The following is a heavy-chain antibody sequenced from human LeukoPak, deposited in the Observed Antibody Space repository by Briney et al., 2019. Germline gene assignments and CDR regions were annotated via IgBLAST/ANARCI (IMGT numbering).Heavy chain of an antibody. CDR2: ISSSSSTI. CDR1: GFTFSSYS. J-gene: IGHJ4*02. CDR3: AKATIEQWLVKVDSFNS. Sequence: GGSLRLSCAASGFTFSSYSMNWVRQAPGKGLEWVSYISSSSSTIYYADSVKGRFTISRDNFKNTLSLQMSSLRAEDTAIYYCAKATIEQWLVKVDSFNSWGQGTLVTVSS. V-gene: IGHV3-48*01. D-gene: IGHD6-19*01.